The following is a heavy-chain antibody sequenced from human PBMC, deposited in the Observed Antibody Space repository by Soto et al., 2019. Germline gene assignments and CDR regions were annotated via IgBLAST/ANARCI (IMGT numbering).Heavy chain of an antibody. J-gene: IGHJ4*02. V-gene: IGHV3-23*01. CDR1: GFTFSSYA. CDR3: AKLQYSNYVGYFFD. D-gene: IGHD4-4*01. CDR2: ISGSGGST. Sequence: GGSLRLSCAASGFTFSSYAMSWVRQAPGKGLEWVSAISGSGGSTYYADSVKGRFTISRDNSKNTLYLQMNSPRAEDTAVYYCAKLQYSNYVGYFFDWGQGTLVTVSS.